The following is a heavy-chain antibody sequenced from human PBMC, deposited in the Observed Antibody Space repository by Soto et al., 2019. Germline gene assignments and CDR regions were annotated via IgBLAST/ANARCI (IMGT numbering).Heavy chain of an antibody. V-gene: IGHV3-30*03. CDR3: ARVGSGGGGDY. D-gene: IGHD3-16*01. J-gene: IGHJ4*02. CDR2: ISNDGSHE. CDR1: GFMFSNYA. Sequence: GGSLRLSCAASGFMFSNYAMYWVRQAPGKGPEWVAVISNDGSHEYYVDSVKGRFSSSRDNSKNTVYSQMNSLRPDDTAFYYCARVGSGGGGDYWGQGTLVTVSS.